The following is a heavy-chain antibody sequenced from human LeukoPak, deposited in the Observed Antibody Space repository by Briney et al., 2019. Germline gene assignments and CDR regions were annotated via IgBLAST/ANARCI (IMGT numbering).Heavy chain of an antibody. CDR3: ARGTSSGWYGDY. Sequence: SETLSLTCTVSGGSISSYYWSWIRQPPGKGLEWIGYIYYSGSTNYNPSLKSRVTISVDTSKNQFSLKLSSVTAADTAVYYCARGTSSGWYGDYWGQGTLVTVSS. J-gene: IGHJ4*02. CDR1: GGSISSYY. V-gene: IGHV4-59*01. D-gene: IGHD6-19*01. CDR2: IYYSGST.